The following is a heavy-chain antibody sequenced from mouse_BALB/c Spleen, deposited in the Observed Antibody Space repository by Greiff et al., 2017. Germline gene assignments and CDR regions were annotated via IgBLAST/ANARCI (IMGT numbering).Heavy chain of an antibody. D-gene: IGHD1-1*01. CDR3: ARGTTVVMGDY. V-gene: IGHV1S137*01. Sequence: QVQLQQSGAELVRPGVSVKISCKGSGYTFTDYAMHWVKQSHAKSLEWIGVISTYYGDASYNQKFKGKATMTVDKSSSTAYMELARLTSEDSDIYYCARGTTVVMGDYWGQGTTLTVSS. J-gene: IGHJ2*01. CDR1: GYTFTDYA. CDR2: ISTYYGDA.